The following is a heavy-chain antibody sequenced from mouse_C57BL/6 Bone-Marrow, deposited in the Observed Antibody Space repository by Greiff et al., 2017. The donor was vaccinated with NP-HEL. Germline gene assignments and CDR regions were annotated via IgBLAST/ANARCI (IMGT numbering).Heavy chain of an antibody. CDR2: ISDGGSYT. Sequence: EVQVVESGGGLVKPGGSLKLSCAASGFTFSSYAMSWVRQTPEKRLEWVATISDGGSYTYYPDNVKGRFTISRDNAKNNLYLQMSHLKSEDTAMYYCARHYGSSPSYWYFDVWGTGTTVTVSS. V-gene: IGHV5-4*01. D-gene: IGHD1-1*01. CDR1: GFTFSSYA. J-gene: IGHJ1*03. CDR3: ARHYGSSPSYWYFDV.